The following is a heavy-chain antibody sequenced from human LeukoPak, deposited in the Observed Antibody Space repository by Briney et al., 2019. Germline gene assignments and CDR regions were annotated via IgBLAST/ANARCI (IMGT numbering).Heavy chain of an antibody. V-gene: IGHV4-30-4*01. CDR2: IYYSGST. J-gene: IGHJ4*02. CDR1: GGSISSGDYY. Sequence: SETLSLTCTVSGGSISSGDYYWSWIRQPPGKGLEWIGYIYYSGSTYYNPSLKSRVTISVDRSKNQFSLKLSSVTAADTAVYYCARRHLEGYNAYGLFDYWGQGTLVTVSS. CDR3: ARRHLEGYNAYGLFDY. D-gene: IGHD5-12*01.